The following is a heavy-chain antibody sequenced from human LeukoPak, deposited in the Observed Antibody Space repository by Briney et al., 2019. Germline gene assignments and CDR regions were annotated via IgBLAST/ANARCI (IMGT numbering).Heavy chain of an antibody. CDR2: IYYSGST. D-gene: IGHD3-10*01. V-gene: IGHV4-61*08. J-gene: IGHJ4*02. CDR3: ARVNVLLWFGELFAYYFDY. Sequence: SQTLSLTCTVSSASISSGGYYWSWIRQYPGKGLEWIGYIYYSGSTNYNPSLKSRVTISVDTSKNQFSLKLSSVTAADTAVYYCARVNVLLWFGELFAYYFDYWGQGTLVTVSS. CDR1: SASISSGGYY.